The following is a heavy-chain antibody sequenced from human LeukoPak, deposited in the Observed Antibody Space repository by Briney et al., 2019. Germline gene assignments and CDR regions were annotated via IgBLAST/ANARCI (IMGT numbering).Heavy chain of an antibody. CDR2: IEQDGSAK. CDR3: ARDRKSAAFDY. V-gene: IGHV3-7*01. Sequence: GGSLRLSCAASGFTFSSYWMSWVRQAPGKGREWVANIEQDGSAKTYGDSVKGRFTISRDNAKNSLYLQMNSLRAEDTAVYYCARDRKSAAFDYWGQGTLVTVSS. J-gene: IGHJ4*02. CDR1: GFTFSSYW. D-gene: IGHD2-2*01.